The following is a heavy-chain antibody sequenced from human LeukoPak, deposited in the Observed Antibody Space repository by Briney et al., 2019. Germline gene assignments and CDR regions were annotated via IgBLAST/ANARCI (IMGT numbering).Heavy chain of an antibody. CDR3: ASHYCSGGSCYLLAIDY. J-gene: IGHJ4*02. V-gene: IGHV1-69*13. CDR2: IIPNFGTA. D-gene: IGHD2-15*01. CDR1: GGTFSSYA. Sequence: ASVKVSCKASGGTFSSYAISWVRQAPGQGLEWMGGIIPNFGTANYAQKFQGRVTITADESTSTAYMELSSLRSEDTAVYYCASHYCSGGSCYLLAIDYWGQGTLVTVSS.